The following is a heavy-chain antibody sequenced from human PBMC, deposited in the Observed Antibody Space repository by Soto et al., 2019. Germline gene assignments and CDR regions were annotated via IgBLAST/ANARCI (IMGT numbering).Heavy chain of an antibody. J-gene: IGHJ4*02. D-gene: IGHD2-21*02. CDR3: ARDSSGPGYCYGKSDY. V-gene: IGHV4-31*02. CDR1: GVSVSTGGYF. Sequence: PSETLSLTCFVSGVSVSTGGYFWTWIRQHPGKGLEWIGNIYYSGMTYYNPSLRGRVSISLDPSESQFSLKLNSVTAADTAVYYCARDSSGPGYCYGKSDYWGEGA. CDR2: IYYSGMT.